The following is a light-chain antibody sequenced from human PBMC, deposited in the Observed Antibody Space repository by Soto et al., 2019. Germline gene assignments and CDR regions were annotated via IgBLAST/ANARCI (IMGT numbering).Light chain of an antibody. CDR2: DAS. Sequence: TVLTPSPATCSFCPWYRSTSYLCFSQSVKNYLLWFQQKPGQAPRLLIYDASNRATGIPARFSGSGSGTDFTLTISNLQPEDFAVYYCQQRYDWPPITFGQGTRLEIK. CDR1: QSVKNY. V-gene: IGKV3-11*01. CDR3: QQRYDWPPIT. J-gene: IGKJ5*01.